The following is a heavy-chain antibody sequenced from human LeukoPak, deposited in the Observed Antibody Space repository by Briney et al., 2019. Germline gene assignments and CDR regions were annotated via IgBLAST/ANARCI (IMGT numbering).Heavy chain of an antibody. J-gene: IGHJ4*02. CDR2: IRYDGSNK. CDR3: AKDAKIKPTTPGREEAARRWWLDY. V-gene: IGHV3-30*02. CDR1: GFTFSRYA. Sequence: GRSLRLSCLTSGFTFSRYAMHWVRQAPGKGLEWVAFIRYDGSNKYYADSVKGRFTISRDNSKNTLYLQMNSLRAEDTAVYYCAKDAKIKPTTPGREEAARRWWLDYWGQGTLVTVSS. D-gene: IGHD6-6*01.